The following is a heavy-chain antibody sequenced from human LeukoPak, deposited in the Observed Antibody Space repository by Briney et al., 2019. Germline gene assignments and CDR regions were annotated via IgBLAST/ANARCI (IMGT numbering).Heavy chain of an antibody. Sequence: GGSLRLSCAASGFIFSSYSMNWVRQAPGKGLEWVSSISSRSTYIYHADSVKGRFTISRDNSKNTLYLQMNSLRAEDTAVYYCAKNPGYSSGWYYFDYWGQGTLVTVSS. CDR3: AKNPGYSSGWYYFDY. D-gene: IGHD6-19*01. V-gene: IGHV3-21*04. CDR1: GFIFSSYS. J-gene: IGHJ4*02. CDR2: ISSRSTYI.